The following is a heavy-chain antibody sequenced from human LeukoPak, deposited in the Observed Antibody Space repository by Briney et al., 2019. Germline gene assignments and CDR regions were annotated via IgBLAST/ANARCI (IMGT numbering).Heavy chain of an antibody. J-gene: IGHJ5*02. Sequence: ASVKVSCKASGYTFTSYGISWVRQAPGQGLEWMGWIIAYNGNTNYEQKLQGRVTMTTDTSTSTAYMDLRLQRCGDRCVYYCERDGYSYGGWFDHWGQGTLVTVSS. V-gene: IGHV1-18*01. CDR1: GYTFTSYG. CDR2: IIAYNGNT. D-gene: IGHD5-18*01. CDR3: ERDGYSYGGWFDH.